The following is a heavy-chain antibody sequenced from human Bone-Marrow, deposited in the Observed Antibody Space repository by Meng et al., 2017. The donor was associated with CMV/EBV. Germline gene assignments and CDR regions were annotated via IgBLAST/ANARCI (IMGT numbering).Heavy chain of an antibody. CDR3: ARRCTAMEFRPFDY. J-gene: IGHJ4*02. V-gene: IGHV4-39*01. D-gene: IGHD5-18*01. CDR1: GGSISSSSYY. Sequence: GSLRLSCTVSGGSISSSSYYWGWIRQPPGKGLEWIGSTYYSGSTYYNPSLKSRVTISVDTSKNQFSLKLSSVTAADTAVYYCARRCTAMEFRPFDYWGQGTLVTVSS. CDR2: TYYSGST.